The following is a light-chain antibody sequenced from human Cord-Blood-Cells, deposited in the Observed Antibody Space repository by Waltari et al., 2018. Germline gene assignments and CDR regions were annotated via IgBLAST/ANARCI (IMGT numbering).Light chain of an antibody. Sequence: ETVVTQSPDSLAVSLGERATINCKSSQSVLYSSNNKNYLAWYQQKPGQPPKLLIYWASTRESGVPDRFSGSGSGTDFTLTISSLQAEDVAVYYCQQYYSTPWTFGQGTKVEIK. CDR2: WAS. V-gene: IGKV4-1*01. J-gene: IGKJ1*01. CDR1: QSVLYSSNNKNY. CDR3: QQYYSTPWT.